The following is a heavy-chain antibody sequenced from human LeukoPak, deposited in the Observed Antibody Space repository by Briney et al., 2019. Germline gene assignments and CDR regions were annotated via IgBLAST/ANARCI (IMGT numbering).Heavy chain of an antibody. V-gene: IGHV3-20*04. Sequence: GGSLRLSCAASGFTFDDYGMSWVRQAPGKGLEWVSGINWNGGSTGYADSVKGRFTISRDNAKSSLFLQMNSLRAEDAAVYYCARDKPRGSYYGSIFDSWGQGTLVTVSS. D-gene: IGHD1-26*01. CDR1: GFTFDDYG. J-gene: IGHJ4*02. CDR2: INWNGGST. CDR3: ARDKPRGSYYGSIFDS.